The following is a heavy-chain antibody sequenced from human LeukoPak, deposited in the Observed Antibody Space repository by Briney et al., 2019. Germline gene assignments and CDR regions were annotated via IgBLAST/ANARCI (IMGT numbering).Heavy chain of an antibody. CDR3: ARDDGSSGYYHRIWFGP. J-gene: IGHJ5*02. Sequence: SVKVSCKASGGTFSSYAISWVRQAPGQGLEWMGGIIPIFGTANYAQKFQGRVTITTDESTSTAYMELSSLRSEDTAVYYCARDDGSSGYYHRIWFGPLGQGTLVTVSP. V-gene: IGHV1-69*05. CDR1: GGTFSSYA. D-gene: IGHD3-22*01. CDR2: IIPIFGTA.